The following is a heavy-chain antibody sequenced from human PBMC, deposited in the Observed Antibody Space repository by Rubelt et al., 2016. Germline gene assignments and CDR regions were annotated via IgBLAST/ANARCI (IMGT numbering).Heavy chain of an antibody. CDR2: ISYDGSNK. Sequence: RSLRLSCAASGFTFSSYAMHWVRQAPGKGLEWVAVISYDGSNKYYADSVKGRFTISRDNSKNTLYLQMNSLRAEDTAVYYCARPRVDTAMVSLDYWGQGTLVTVSS. J-gene: IGHJ4*02. CDR1: GFTFSSYA. V-gene: IGHV3-30*04. CDR3: ARPRVDTAMVSLDY. D-gene: IGHD5-18*01.